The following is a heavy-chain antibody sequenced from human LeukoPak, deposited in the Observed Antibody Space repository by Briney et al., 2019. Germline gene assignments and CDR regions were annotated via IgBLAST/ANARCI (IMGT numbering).Heavy chain of an antibody. V-gene: IGHV4-4*07. CDR1: GGSISSYY. J-gene: IGHJ4*02. CDR2: IYTSGSP. D-gene: IGHD4-17*01. CDR3: ARRGPTTVTTDFDY. Sequence: SETLSLTCTVSGGSISSYYWSWIRQPAGKGLEWIGRIYTSGSPNYNPSLKSRVTMSVDTSKNQFSLKLSSLTAADTAVYYCARRGPTTVTTDFDYWGQGTLVTVSS.